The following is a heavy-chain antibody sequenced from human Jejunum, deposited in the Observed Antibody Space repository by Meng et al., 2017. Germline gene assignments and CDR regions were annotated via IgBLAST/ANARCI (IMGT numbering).Heavy chain of an antibody. J-gene: IGHJ4*02. CDR1: EFSVSSDF. D-gene: IGHD1-26*01. V-gene: IGHV3-66*03. CDR3: ASRWV. CDR2: IHASAGT. Sequence: GESLKISCAASEFSVSSDFMIWVRQAPGKGLEWVTMIHASAGTRFADSVKGRFTISTDNSKNTLYLQMNSLTSEDTALYYCASRWVWGLGTLVTVSS.